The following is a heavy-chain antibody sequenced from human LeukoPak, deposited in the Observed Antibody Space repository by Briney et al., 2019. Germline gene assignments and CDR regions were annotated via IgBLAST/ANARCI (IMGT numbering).Heavy chain of an antibody. CDR3: ARERYFDWLLSFDY. Sequence: GESLKISCKGSGYSFTSYWISWVRQMPGKGLEWMGRIDPSDSYTNYSPSFQGHVTISADKSISTAYLQWSSLKASDTAMYYRARERYFDWLLSFDYWGQGTLVTVSS. CDR2: IDPSDSYT. CDR1: GYSFTSYW. J-gene: IGHJ4*02. D-gene: IGHD3-9*01. V-gene: IGHV5-10-1*01.